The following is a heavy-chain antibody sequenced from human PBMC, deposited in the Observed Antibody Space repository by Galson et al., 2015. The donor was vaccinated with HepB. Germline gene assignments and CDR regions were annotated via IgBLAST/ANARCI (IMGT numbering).Heavy chain of an antibody. D-gene: IGHD1-26*01. Sequence: SLRLSCAASGFTFSDHYMDWVRQAPGKGLEWVGRTRNKANSYTTEYAASVKGRFTISRDDSKNSLYLQMNSLKTEDTAVYYCTYSGSYYTPFDYWGQGTLVTVSS. CDR1: GFTFSDHY. V-gene: IGHV3-72*01. CDR2: TRNKANSYTT. CDR3: TYSGSYYTPFDY. J-gene: IGHJ4*02.